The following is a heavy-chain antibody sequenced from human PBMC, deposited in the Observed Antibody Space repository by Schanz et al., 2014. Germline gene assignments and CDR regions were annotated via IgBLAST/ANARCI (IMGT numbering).Heavy chain of an antibody. CDR3: ARAKRFGDMDV. J-gene: IGHJ6*02. CDR1: GYTFSSYG. V-gene: IGHV1-18*01. D-gene: IGHD3-10*01. CDR2: ISTSNGNT. Sequence: QVQLVQSGAEVKKPGASVKVSCKASGYTFSSYGITWVRQAPGQGLEWMGWISTSNGNTNYIQKLQGRVTMTTDTSTSTAYMELSGLRSEDTAVYYCARAKRFGDMDVWGQGTTILVSS.